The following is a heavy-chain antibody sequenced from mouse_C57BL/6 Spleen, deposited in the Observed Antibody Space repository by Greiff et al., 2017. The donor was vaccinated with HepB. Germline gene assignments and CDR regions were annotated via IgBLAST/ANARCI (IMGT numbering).Heavy chain of an antibody. Sequence: QVQLKQPGAELVKPGASVKLSCKASGYTFTSYWMQWVKQRPGQGLEWIGEIDPSDSYTNYNQKFKGKATLTVDTSSSTAYMQLSSLTSEDSAVYYCARPFYYGTLYFDYWGQGTTLTVSS. CDR2: IDPSDSYT. CDR1: GYTFTSYW. J-gene: IGHJ2*01. V-gene: IGHV1-50*01. CDR3: ARPFYYGTLYFDY. D-gene: IGHD1-1*01.